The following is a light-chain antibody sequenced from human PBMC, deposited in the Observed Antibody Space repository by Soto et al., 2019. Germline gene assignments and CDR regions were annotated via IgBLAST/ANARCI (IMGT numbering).Light chain of an antibody. CDR2: EVS. Sequence: QSALTQPASVSGSPGQSITISCTGTSSDVGGYNYVSWYQQHPGKAPKIIIYEVSNRPSGISNRFSCSMSGNTASLTISGLQAEDEADYYCSSYTSSSTRVFGGGTKLTVL. V-gene: IGLV2-14*01. CDR3: SSYTSSSTRV. CDR1: SSDVGGYNY. J-gene: IGLJ2*01.